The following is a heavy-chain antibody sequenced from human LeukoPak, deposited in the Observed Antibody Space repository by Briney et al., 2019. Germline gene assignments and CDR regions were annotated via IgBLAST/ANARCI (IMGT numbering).Heavy chain of an antibody. CDR2: INPNSGVT. V-gene: IGHV1-2*02. CDR3: ARVGVEGASCYDY. J-gene: IGHJ4*02. D-gene: IGHD2-2*01. CDR1: GYSFVGYG. Sequence: GASVKVSCKASGYSFVGYGITWVRQAPGQGLEWMGWINPNSGVTNYAQKFQGRVTMTRDTSISTAYMELSSLRSDDTAIYYCARVGVEGASCYDYWGQGTLVTVSS.